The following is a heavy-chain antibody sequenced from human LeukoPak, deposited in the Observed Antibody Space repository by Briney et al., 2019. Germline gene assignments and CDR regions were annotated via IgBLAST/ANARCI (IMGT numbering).Heavy chain of an antibody. CDR1: GFTFSDYA. Sequence: GGSLRLSCTASGFTFSDYAMSWVRQAPGKGLEWVSGIGGSGGSIRYADSVKGQFIISRDNPKNTLYLQMNSLRAEDTAVYYCAKGGDGYNYYFDYWGQETLVTVSS. J-gene: IGHJ4*02. CDR3: AKGGDGYNYYFDY. D-gene: IGHD5-24*01. V-gene: IGHV3-23*01. CDR2: IGGSGGSI.